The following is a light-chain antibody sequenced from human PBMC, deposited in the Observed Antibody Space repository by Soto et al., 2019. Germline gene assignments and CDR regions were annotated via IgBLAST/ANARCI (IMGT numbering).Light chain of an antibody. CDR2: DVS. V-gene: IGLV2-14*03. Sequence: QSALTQPASVSGSPGQSIAISCTGTSSDVGVYNVVSWYQHHPGKAPKLMIYDVSNRPSGVSNRFSGSKSGNTASLTISGVQAEDEASYYGSSYTSSNTLWVFGGGTKLTVL. J-gene: IGLJ3*02. CDR1: SSDVGVYNV. CDR3: SSYTSSNTLWV.